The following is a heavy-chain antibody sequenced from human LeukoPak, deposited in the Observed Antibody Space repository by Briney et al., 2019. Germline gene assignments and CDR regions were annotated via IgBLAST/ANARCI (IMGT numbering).Heavy chain of an antibody. CDR2: IYHSGST. D-gene: IGHD6-13*01. Sequence: SQTLSLTCTVSGDSISSGTYYWSWIRQPPGKGLEWIGYIYHSGSTYYNPSLKSRFTISVDTSKNQFSLKLSSVTAADTAVYYCARHPGYSSSWDIDYWGQGTLVTVSS. J-gene: IGHJ4*02. V-gene: IGHV4-30-2*01. CDR1: GDSISSGTYY. CDR3: ARHPGYSSSWDIDY.